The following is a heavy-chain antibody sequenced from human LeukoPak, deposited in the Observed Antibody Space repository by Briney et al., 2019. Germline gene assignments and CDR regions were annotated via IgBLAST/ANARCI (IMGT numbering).Heavy chain of an antibody. CDR2: IFYGGDT. J-gene: IGHJ2*01. CDR1: GDSISSHY. CDR3: ARRNYGDYRYWYFDL. V-gene: IGHV4-59*08. D-gene: IGHD4-17*01. Sequence: PSETLSLTCTVSGDSISSHYWSWIRQPPGKELEWIGYIFYGGDTSYNPSLKSRSTILLDTSKNQFSLNLTSVTASDTAVYYCARRNYGDYRYWYFDLWGRGTLVTVSS.